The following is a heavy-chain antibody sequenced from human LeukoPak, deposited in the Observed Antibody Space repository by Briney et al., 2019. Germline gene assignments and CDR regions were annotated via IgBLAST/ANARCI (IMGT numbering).Heavy chain of an antibody. CDR3: ARMTTVTTFDY. Sequence: PGGSLRLSSAAPGFTVSSNYMSWVRQAPGKGLEWGSVIYSGGSTYYADSVKGRFTISRDNSKNTLYLQMNSLRAEDTAVYYCARMTTVTTFDYWGQGTLVTVSS. J-gene: IGHJ4*02. CDR2: IYSGGST. V-gene: IGHV3-53*01. CDR1: GFTVSSNY. D-gene: IGHD4-17*01.